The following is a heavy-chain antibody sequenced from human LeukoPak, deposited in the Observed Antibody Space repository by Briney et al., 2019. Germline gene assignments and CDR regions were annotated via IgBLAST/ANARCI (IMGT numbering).Heavy chain of an antibody. CDR1: GYTFTGYY. CDR3: ASIGTYDSSGYLFDP. J-gene: IGHJ5*02. CDR2: INPNSGGT. D-gene: IGHD3-22*01. V-gene: IGHV1-2*02. Sequence: VASVKVSCKASGYTFTGYYMHWVRQAPGQGLEWMGWINPNSGGTNYAQKFQGRVTMTRDTSISTAYMELSRLRSDDTAVYYCASIGTYDSSGYLFDPWGQGTLVTVSS.